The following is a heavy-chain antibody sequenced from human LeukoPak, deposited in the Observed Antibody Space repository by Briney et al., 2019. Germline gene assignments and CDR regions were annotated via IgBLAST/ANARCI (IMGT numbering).Heavy chain of an antibody. Sequence: GGSLRLSCAASGFTFSSYWMHWVRQAPGKGMVWVSRINTDGSSTTYADSVKGRFTISRDNAKNTLYLQMNSLSAEDTAVYYCARGYSSSYRIDYWGQGTLVTVSS. CDR1: GFTFSSYW. CDR2: INTDGSST. J-gene: IGHJ4*02. CDR3: ARGYSSSYRIDY. D-gene: IGHD6-6*01. V-gene: IGHV3-74*01.